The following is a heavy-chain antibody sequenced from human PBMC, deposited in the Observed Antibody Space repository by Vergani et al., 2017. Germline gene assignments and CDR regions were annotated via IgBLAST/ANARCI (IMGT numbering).Heavy chain of an antibody. CDR3: ARVSDDYGDPLFDY. J-gene: IGHJ4*02. Sequence: EVQLVESGGGLVQPGGSLRLSCAASGFTVSSNYMSWVRQAPGKGLEWVSVIYSGGSTYYADSVKGRFTISRDNSKNTLYLQMSSLRAEDTAVYYCARVSDDYGDPLFDYWGQGTLVTVSS. D-gene: IGHD4-17*01. CDR1: GFTVSSNY. CDR2: IYSGGST. V-gene: IGHV3-66*02.